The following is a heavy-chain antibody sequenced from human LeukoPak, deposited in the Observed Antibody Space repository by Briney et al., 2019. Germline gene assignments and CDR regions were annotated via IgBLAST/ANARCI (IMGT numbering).Heavy chain of an antibody. J-gene: IGHJ4*02. CDR1: GGSISSSNW. D-gene: IGHD4-17*01. CDR2: IYHSGST. V-gene: IGHV4-4*02. Sequence: SGTLSLTCAVSGGSISSSNWWSWVRQPPGKGLEWIGEIYHSGSTNYNPSLKSRVTISVDTSKNQFSLKLSSVTAADTAVYYCARIGMTTVTHFDYWGQGTLVTVSS. CDR3: ARIGMTTVTHFDY.